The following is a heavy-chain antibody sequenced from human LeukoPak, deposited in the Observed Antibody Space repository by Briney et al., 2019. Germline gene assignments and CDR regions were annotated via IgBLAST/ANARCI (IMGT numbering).Heavy chain of an antibody. CDR3: AREGSKTESGAFDI. CDR1: GGSISSGGYS. Sequence: SETLSLTCAVSGGSISSGGYSWSWIRQPPGKGLEWIGYIYHSGSTYYNPSLKSRVTISVDRSKNQFSLKLSSVTAADTAVYYCAREGSKTESGAFDIWGQGTMVIVSS. D-gene: IGHD1-14*01. CDR2: IYHSGST. V-gene: IGHV4-30-2*01. J-gene: IGHJ3*02.